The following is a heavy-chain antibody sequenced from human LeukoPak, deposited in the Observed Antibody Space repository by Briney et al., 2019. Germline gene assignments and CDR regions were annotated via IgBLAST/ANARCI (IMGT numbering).Heavy chain of an antibody. CDR2: IYYSGST. V-gene: IGHV4-39*07. Sequence: SETLSLTCTVSGGSISSSSYYWDWIRQPPGKGLEWIGSIYYSGSTNYNPTLKSRVTISVDTSKNQFSLKLSSVSAADTAVYYCARGRAHIAAAKGNFDYWGQGTLVTVSS. CDR3: ARGRAHIAAAKGNFDY. J-gene: IGHJ4*02. D-gene: IGHD6-13*01. CDR1: GGSISSSSYY.